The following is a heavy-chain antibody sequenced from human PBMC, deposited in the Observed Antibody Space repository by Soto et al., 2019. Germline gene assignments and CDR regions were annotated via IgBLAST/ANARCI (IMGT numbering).Heavy chain of an antibody. D-gene: IGHD6-13*01. J-gene: IGHJ4*02. V-gene: IGHV1-3*01. CDR3: ARAKVVSAARFSIGCDY. Sequence: QVQLVQSGAEVKKPGASVKVSCKASGYTFTSYAMHWVRQAPGQRLEWMGWINAGNGNTKYSQKFQGRVTITRDTAANTAYMELSSLRSEDTAVYYCARAKVVSAARFSIGCDYWGQGTLVTVSS. CDR1: GYTFTSYA. CDR2: INAGNGNT.